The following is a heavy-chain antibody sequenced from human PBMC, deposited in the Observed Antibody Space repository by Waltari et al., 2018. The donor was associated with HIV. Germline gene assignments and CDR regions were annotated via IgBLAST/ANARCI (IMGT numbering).Heavy chain of an antibody. CDR3: ARDHATIFGGGGRDYGMDV. CDR1: GGSISSGGYY. D-gene: IGHD3-3*01. Sequence: QVQLQESGPGLVKPSQTLSLTCTVSGGSISSGGYYWSWIRQHPGKGLEWIGYIYYSGSTYYHPALKSRGTISVDTSKNQFSLKLSSVTAADTAVYYCARDHATIFGGGGRDYGMDVWGQGTTVTVSS. CDR2: IYYSGST. V-gene: IGHV4-31*03. J-gene: IGHJ6*02.